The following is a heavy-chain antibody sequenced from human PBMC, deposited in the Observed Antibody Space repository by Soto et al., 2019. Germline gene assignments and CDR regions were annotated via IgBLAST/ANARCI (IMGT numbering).Heavy chain of an antibody. Sequence: PMDTVPFAESVSGGSILSSGSYWGWIRQPPGKGLEWIGSIYYSGSTYYNPSLKSRVTVSVDTSKNQFSLKLSSVTAADTAVYYCAGRMGSAADYGMDGWCQGTTVT. CDR1: GGSILSSGSY. V-gene: IGHV4-39*01. J-gene: IGHJ6*02. CDR2: IYYSGST. D-gene: IGHD6-25*01. CDR3: AGRMGSAADYGMDG.